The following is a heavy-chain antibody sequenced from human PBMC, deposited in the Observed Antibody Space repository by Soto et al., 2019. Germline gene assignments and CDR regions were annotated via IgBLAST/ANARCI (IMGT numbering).Heavy chain of an antibody. J-gene: IGHJ2*01. CDR2: ISANNGNT. CDR3: AREGLPNWYFDL. D-gene: IGHD4-17*01. CDR1: GYTFTSYG. V-gene: IGHV1-18*01. Sequence: GASVKVSCKASGYTFTSYGISWVRQAPGQGLEWMGLISANNGNTNYAQKFQGRVTMTRDTSTSTVYMELSSLRSEDTAVYYCAREGLPNWYFDLWGRGTLVTVSS.